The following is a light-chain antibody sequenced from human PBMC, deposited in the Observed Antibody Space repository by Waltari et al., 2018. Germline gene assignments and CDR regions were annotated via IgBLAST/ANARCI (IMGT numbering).Light chain of an antibody. CDR2: END. Sequence: QSVLTQPPSVSAAPGQKVTISCSGSSSSIGRNYVSWYTLLPGTAPKLLIYENDNRPSGIPTRFSGSKSGTSATLVMTGLQPGDEADYYCGTWDTGLAAEVFGGGTKLTVL. CDR1: SSSIGRNY. CDR3: GTWDTGLAAEV. J-gene: IGLJ3*02. V-gene: IGLV1-51*01.